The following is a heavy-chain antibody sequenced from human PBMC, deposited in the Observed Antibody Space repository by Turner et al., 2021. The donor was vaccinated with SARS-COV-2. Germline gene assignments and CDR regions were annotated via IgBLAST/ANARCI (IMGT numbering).Heavy chain of an antibody. V-gene: IGHV1-24*01. CDR3: ATDVAVAGTPSRYYCYLGMDV. D-gene: IGHD6-19*01. Sequence: VQLVQSGAEVKNSGASGKVSCKASGTTLTEFSLHWVRKAPRKGLEWMGGFVPEDGETIYAQKYKDSVTMTEDTSTDTADMQLSSLISEVTAVYYGATDVAVAGTPSRYYCYLGMDVWGQGSTVTVSS. CDR1: GTTLTEFS. J-gene: IGHJ6*02. CDR2: FVPEDGET.